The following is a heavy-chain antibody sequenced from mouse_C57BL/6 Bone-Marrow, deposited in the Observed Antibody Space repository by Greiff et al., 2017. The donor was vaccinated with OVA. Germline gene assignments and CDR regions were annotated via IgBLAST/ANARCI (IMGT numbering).Heavy chain of an antibody. V-gene: IGHV5-4*01. J-gene: IGHJ4*01. CDR1: GFTFSSYA. CDR2: ISDGGSYT. Sequence: VQLKESGGGLVKPGGSLKLSCAASGFTFSSYAMSWVRQTPEKRLEWVATISDGGSYTYYPDNVKGRFTISRDNAKNNLYLQMSHLKSEDTAMYYCATYGSSHYAMDYWGQGTSVTVSS. CDR3: ATYGSSHYAMDY. D-gene: IGHD1-1*01.